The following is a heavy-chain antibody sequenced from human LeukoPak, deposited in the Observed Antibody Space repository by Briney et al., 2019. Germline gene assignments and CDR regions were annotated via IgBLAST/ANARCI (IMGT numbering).Heavy chain of an antibody. CDR3: ARDRITIFGVVSEHYMDV. D-gene: IGHD3-3*01. V-gene: IGHV3-74*01. J-gene: IGHJ6*03. CDR1: GFTFSSYW. Sequence: GGSLRLSCAASGFTFSSYWMHWVRQAPGKGLVWVSRINSDGSSTSYADSVKGRFTISRDNAKNTLYLQMNSPRAEDTAVYYCARDRITIFGVVSEHYMDVWGKGTTVTVSS. CDR2: INSDGSST.